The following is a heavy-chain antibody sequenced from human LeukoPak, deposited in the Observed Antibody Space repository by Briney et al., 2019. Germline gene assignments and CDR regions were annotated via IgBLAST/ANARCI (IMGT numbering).Heavy chain of an antibody. CDR2: ISGSGGST. CDR3: AKVVGGNSDY. J-gene: IGHJ4*02. Sequence: PGGSLRLSCAASGFTFSSYAMSWVRQAPGKGLEWVSSISGSGGSTNYADSVKGRFTISRDNSKNTLYLQMNSLRAEDTAIYYCAKVVGGNSDYWGQGTLVTVSS. V-gene: IGHV3-23*01. D-gene: IGHD4-23*01. CDR1: GFTFSSYA.